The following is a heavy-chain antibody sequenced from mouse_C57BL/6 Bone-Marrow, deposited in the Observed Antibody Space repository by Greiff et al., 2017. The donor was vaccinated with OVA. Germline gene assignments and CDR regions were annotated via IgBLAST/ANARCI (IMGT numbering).Heavy chain of an antibody. CDR2: TFYSGIT. D-gene: IGHD1-1*01. J-gene: IGHJ1*03. CDR3: ARDYYYGSSCWYFDV. Sequence: EVQGVESGPSLVRPSQTLPLTCTVTGFSINSDCYWIWIRQFPGNKLEYIGYTFYSGITYYNPSLESRTYITRDTSKNQFSLKLSSVTTEDTATYYCARDYYYGSSCWYFDVWGTGTTVTVSS. V-gene: IGHV3-3*01. CDR1: GFSINSDCY.